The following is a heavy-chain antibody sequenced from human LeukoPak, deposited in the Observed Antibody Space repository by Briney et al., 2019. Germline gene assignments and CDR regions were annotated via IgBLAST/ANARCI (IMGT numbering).Heavy chain of an antibody. CDR1: GFTFSSYA. CDR3: AKPRIYSSGYRYYFDY. D-gene: IGHD6-19*01. V-gene: IGHV3-23*01. CDR2: ISGSGGST. J-gene: IGHJ4*02. Sequence: GGSLRLSCAASGFTFSSYAMSWVRQAPGKGLEWVSAISGSGGSTYYADSVKGRFTISRDNSKNTLYLQMNSLRAEDAAVYYCAKPRIYSSGYRYYFDYWGQGTLVTVSS.